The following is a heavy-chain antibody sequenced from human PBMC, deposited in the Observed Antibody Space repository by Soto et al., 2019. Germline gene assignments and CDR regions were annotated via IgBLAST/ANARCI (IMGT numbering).Heavy chain of an antibody. Sequence: GESLKITCKGSGYSFTSYWIGWVRQMPGKGLEWMGIIYPGDSDTRYSPSFQGQVTISADKSISTAYLQWSSLKASDTAMYYCARHGSDIVVVPTADYYYYGMDVWGQGTTVIVSS. CDR1: GYSFTSYW. CDR2: IYPGDSDT. CDR3: ARHGSDIVVVPTADYYYYGMDV. V-gene: IGHV5-51*01. D-gene: IGHD2-2*01. J-gene: IGHJ6*02.